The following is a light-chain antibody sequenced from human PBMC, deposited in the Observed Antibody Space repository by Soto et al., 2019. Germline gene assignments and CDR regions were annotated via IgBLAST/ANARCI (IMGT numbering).Light chain of an antibody. CDR1: QGIGVY. J-gene: IGKJ4*01. CDR3: QKYNSAPLT. V-gene: IGKV1-27*01. Sequence: DIQMTQSPSSLSASLGDRVTITCRASQGIGVYLAWFQQKPGKVPKLLIYAASALQSGVPSRFSGSGSGTDFTLTISSLQSEDIAPYYCQKYNSAPLTFGGGTKVEIK. CDR2: AAS.